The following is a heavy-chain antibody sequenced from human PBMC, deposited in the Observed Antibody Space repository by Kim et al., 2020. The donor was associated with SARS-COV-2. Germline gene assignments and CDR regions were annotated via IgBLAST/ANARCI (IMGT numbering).Heavy chain of an antibody. CDR3: AKDHYDILTGYYVSIDY. V-gene: IGHV3-30*18. CDR2: ISYDGSNK. CDR1: GFTFSSYG. Sequence: GGSLRLSCAASGFTFSSYGMHWVRQAPGKGLEWVAVISYDGSNKYYADSVKGRFTISRDNSKNTLYLQMNSLRAEDTAVYYCAKDHYDILTGYYVSIDYWGQGTLVTVSS. D-gene: IGHD3-9*01. J-gene: IGHJ4*02.